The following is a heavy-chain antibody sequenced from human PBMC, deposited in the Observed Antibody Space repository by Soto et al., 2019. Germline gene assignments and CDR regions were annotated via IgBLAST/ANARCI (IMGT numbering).Heavy chain of an antibody. CDR2: ISGSGGST. V-gene: IGHV3-23*01. CDR1: GFTFSSYA. CDR3: AKDRSVYDFWSGFPGAFDI. D-gene: IGHD3-3*01. J-gene: IGHJ3*02. Sequence: GGSLRLSCAASGFTFSSYAMSWVRQAPGKGLEWVSAISGSGGSTYYADSVKGRFTISRDNSKNTLYLQMNSLRAEDTAVYYCAKDRSVYDFWSGFPGAFDIWGQGTMVTVSS.